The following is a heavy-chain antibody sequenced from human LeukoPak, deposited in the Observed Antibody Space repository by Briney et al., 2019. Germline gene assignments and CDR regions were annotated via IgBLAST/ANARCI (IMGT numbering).Heavy chain of an antibody. V-gene: IGHV1-69*01. CDR1: GGTFSSYA. Sequence: GSSVKVSCKASGGTFSSYAISWVQQAPGQGLEWMGGIIPIFGTANYAQKFQGRVTITADESTSTAYMELSSLRSEDTAVYYCARVVTGGMDVWGQGTTVTVSS. D-gene: IGHD4-23*01. CDR3: ARVVTGGMDV. CDR2: IIPIFGTA. J-gene: IGHJ6*02.